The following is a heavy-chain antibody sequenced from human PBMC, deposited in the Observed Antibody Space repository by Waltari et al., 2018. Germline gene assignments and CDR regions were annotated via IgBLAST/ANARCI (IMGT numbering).Heavy chain of an antibody. CDR2: IWSDGSNI. V-gene: IGHV3-33*01. CDR1: STYV. Sequence: STYVLHWFRQAPGKGLEWVADIWSDGSNIHYADSVKGRFIISRDNSKSTLSLQMNSLRAEDTAVYYCVRGRGSSDYWGQGTLVSVSS. J-gene: IGHJ4*02. CDR3: VRGRGSSDY. D-gene: IGHD2-15*01.